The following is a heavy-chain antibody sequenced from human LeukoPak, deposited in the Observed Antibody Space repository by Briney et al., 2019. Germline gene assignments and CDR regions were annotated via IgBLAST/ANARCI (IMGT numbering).Heavy chain of an antibody. CDR2: IIPIFGTA. CDR1: GGTFSSYA. J-gene: IGHJ4*02. Sequence: ASVKVSCKASGGTFSSYAISWVRQAPGQGLEWMGGIIPIFGTANYAQKFQGRVTITADESTSTAYMELSSLRSEDTAVYYCAKDRVPRGADSFDYWGQGTLVTVSS. D-gene: IGHD2-21*01. V-gene: IGHV1-69*13. CDR3: AKDRVPRGADSFDY.